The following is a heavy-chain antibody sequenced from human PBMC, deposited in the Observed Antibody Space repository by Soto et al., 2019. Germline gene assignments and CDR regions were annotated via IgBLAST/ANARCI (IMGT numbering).Heavy chain of an antibody. CDR3: ARHEGWTGPDQ. Sequence: WETLSLTYAVSGASIGSGGWWSWVRQPPGKGLEWIAEIFHDGNTNYSPSLKSRVTISVDKSQDQFSLNVYSVTAADTAVYYCARHEGWTGPDQWGQGTLVTVSS. CDR2: IFHDGNT. CDR1: GASIGSGGW. D-gene: IGHD2-8*02. J-gene: IGHJ5*02. V-gene: IGHV4-4*02.